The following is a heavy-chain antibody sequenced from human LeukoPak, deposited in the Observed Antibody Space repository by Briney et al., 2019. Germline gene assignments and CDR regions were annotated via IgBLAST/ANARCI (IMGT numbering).Heavy chain of an antibody. J-gene: IGHJ3*02. CDR1: GGSFTIYY. Sequence: RSSETLSLTCTVSGGSFTIYYWSWIRQPPGKGLEWIGSIYHSGSTYYNPSLKSRVTISVDTSKNQFSLKLSSVTAADTAVYYCARVGYCSGGSCQENAFDIWGQGTMVTVSS. CDR3: ARVGYCSGGSCQENAFDI. D-gene: IGHD2-15*01. CDR2: IYHSGST. V-gene: IGHV4-38-2*02.